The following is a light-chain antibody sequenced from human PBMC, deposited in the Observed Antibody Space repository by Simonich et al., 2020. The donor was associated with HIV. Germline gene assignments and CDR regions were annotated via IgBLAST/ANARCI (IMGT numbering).Light chain of an antibody. CDR2: ASS. CDR1: QSISSY. V-gene: IGKV1-NL1*01. Sequence: DIQMTQSPTSLSACIGDTVTITCRASQSISSYLNWYQQKPGKAPKLLLSASSRLESGVASRFSGSGSGTDYTLTISSLQPEDFATYYCQQFFSTPWTFGQGTKVEIK. CDR3: QQFFSTPWT. J-gene: IGKJ1*01.